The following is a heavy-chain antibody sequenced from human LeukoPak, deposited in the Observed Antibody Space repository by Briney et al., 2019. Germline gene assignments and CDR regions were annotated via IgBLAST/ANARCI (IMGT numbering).Heavy chain of an antibody. CDR2: IRSSGSYI. CDR1: GGSISSYY. Sequence: PSETLSLTCTVSGGSISSYYWSWIRQAPGKGLEWVSSIRSSGSYIHYADSVKGRFTISRDNAKNSLYLRMNSLRGEDTAVYYCVRSYYGMDVWGQGTTVSVSS. CDR3: VRSYYGMDV. J-gene: IGHJ6*02. V-gene: IGHV3-21*01.